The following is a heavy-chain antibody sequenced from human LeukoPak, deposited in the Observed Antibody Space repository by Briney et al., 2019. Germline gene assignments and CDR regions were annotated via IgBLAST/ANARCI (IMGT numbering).Heavy chain of an antibody. CDR3: AREGYYYDSSGYDFDY. Sequence: SETLSLTCAVYGGSFSGYYWSWIRQPPGKGLEWIGEINHSGSTNYNPSLKSRVTISVDTSKNQFSLQLNSVTPEDTAVYYCAREGYYYDSSGYDFDYWGQGTLVTVSS. CDR1: GGSFSGYY. CDR2: INHSGST. V-gene: IGHV4-34*01. J-gene: IGHJ4*02. D-gene: IGHD3-22*01.